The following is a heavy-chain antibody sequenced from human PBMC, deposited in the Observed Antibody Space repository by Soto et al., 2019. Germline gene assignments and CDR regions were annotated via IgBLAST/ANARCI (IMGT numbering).Heavy chain of an antibody. Sequence: GGSLRFSCAASGFSFGSYALSWVRRAPGKGLGWVSTISGSDGKTFYADSVKGRFSISRDTSQNTLYLQMNSLRADDTAIYYCARWSYLDHWGQGTRVTVSS. V-gene: IGHV3-23*01. CDR2: ISGSDGKT. D-gene: IGHD3-3*01. CDR1: GFSFGSYA. CDR3: ARWSYLDH. J-gene: IGHJ4*02.